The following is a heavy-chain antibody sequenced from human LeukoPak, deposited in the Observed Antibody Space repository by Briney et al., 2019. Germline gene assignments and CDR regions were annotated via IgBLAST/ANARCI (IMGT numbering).Heavy chain of an antibody. Sequence: ASVKVSCKASGGTFSSYAISWVRQAPGQGLEWMGGIIPIFGTANYAQKFQGRVTITTDESTSTAYMELSSLRAEDMALYYCTKGLSYTSSWYGFDYWGQGTLVTVSS. CDR2: IIPIFGTA. V-gene: IGHV1-69*05. J-gene: IGHJ4*02. CDR1: GGTFSSYA. D-gene: IGHD6-13*01. CDR3: TKGLSYTSSWYGFDY.